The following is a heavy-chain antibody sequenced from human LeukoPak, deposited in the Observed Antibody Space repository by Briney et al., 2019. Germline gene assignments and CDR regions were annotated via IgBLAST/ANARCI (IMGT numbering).Heavy chain of an antibody. CDR1: GGPVGSGTYC. CDR2: ICDSGSI. D-gene: IGHD6-19*01. J-gene: IGHJ4*02. CDR3: ARVLGGWFDY. Sequence: SETLSLTCTASGGPVGSGTYCWSWIRQPPGTTLEWIGYICDSGSIDHNPSLKSRVTMSVGTSKSHFSLKLSSVTAADTAVYYCARVLGGWFDYWGQGTLVTVSS. V-gene: IGHV4-61*03.